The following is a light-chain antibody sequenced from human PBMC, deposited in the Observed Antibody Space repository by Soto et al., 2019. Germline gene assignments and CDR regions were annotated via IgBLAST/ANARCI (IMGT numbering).Light chain of an antibody. CDR3: SSYTSSSTLDVV. Sequence: QSVLTQPASVSGSPGQSITISCTGTSSDVGGYNYVSWYQQHPGKAPKLMMYDVSNRPSGVSNRFSGSKSGNTASLTISGLQAEDEADYYCSSYTSSSTLDVVFGGGTKVTVL. CDR2: DVS. J-gene: IGLJ2*01. CDR1: SSDVGGYNY. V-gene: IGLV2-14*01.